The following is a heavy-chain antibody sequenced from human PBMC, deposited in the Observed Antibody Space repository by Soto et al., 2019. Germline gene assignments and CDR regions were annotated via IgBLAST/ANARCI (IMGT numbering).Heavy chain of an antibody. V-gene: IGHV4-59*08. J-gene: IGHJ6*03. CDR1: GGSISSYY. CDR3: ARGRGHIVVVPAAMSAGDYYYYYMDV. D-gene: IGHD2-2*01. CDR2: IYYSGST. Sequence: SETLSLTCTVSGGSISSYYWSWIRQPPGKGLEWIGYIYYSGSTNYNPSLKSRVTISVDTSKNQFSLKLSSVTAADTAVYYCARGRGHIVVVPAAMSAGDYYYYYMDVWGKGTTVTVSS.